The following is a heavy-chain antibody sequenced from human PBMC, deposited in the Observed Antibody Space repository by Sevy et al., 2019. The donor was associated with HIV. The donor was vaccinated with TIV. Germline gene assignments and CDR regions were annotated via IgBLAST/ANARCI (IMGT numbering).Heavy chain of an antibody. D-gene: IGHD2-15*01. Sequence: GGSLRLSCVVSGFSVSSNYMSWVRQAPGKGLEWVSNIHSDGRTYYADSVRGRFTISRDTSKNTVYLEMKRLRAEDTAVYYCTREDIVLGEDNYYGMDVWGHGTTVTVSS. V-gene: IGHV3-53*01. J-gene: IGHJ6*02. CDR2: IHSDGRT. CDR3: TREDIVLGEDNYYGMDV. CDR1: GFSVSSNY.